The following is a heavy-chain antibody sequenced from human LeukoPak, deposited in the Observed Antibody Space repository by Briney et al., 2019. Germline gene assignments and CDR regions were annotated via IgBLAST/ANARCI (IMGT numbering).Heavy chain of an antibody. J-gene: IGHJ4*02. D-gene: IGHD6-19*01. V-gene: IGHV4-4*07. CDR2: IYSDGST. CDR1: GDSISGYY. Sequence: SETLSLTCTVSGDSISGYYWTWIRQPADKGLEWIGRIYSDGSTSYNPSLKSRITMSLDTSKNQFSLKLNSMTAADTAVYYCARDSSGWPSPDHWGQGTLVTVSS. CDR3: ARDSSGWPSPDH.